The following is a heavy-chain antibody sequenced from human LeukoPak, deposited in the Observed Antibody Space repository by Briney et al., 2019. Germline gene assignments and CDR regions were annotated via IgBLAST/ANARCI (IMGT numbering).Heavy chain of an antibody. CDR3: ARVATVVVPAAILEGLPHEVLDP. CDR1: GFTFSSYS. D-gene: IGHD2-2*02. CDR2: ISSSSSTI. V-gene: IGHV3-48*04. J-gene: IGHJ5*02. Sequence: PGGSLRLSCAASGFTFSSYSMNWVRQAPGKGLEWVSYISSSSSTIYYADSVKGRFTISRDNAKNSLYLQMNSLRAEDTAVYYCARVATVVVPAAILEGLPHEVLDPWGQGTLVTVSS.